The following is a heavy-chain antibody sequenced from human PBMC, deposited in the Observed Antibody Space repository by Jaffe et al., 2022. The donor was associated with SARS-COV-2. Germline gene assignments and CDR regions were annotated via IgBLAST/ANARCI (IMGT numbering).Heavy chain of an antibody. V-gene: IGHV4-59*08. J-gene: IGHJ4*02. CDR3: ARHGSGGHFDY. Sequence: QVQLQESGPGLVKPSETLSLTCTVSGGSITGYYWSWIRQPPGKELEWIAYIYFSGSTDYNPSLKSRVTISGDTSKNQFSLKLSSLTAADTAVYYCARHGSGGHFDYWGQGTLVTVSS. D-gene: IGHD3-10*01. CDR1: GGSITGYY. CDR2: IYFSGST.